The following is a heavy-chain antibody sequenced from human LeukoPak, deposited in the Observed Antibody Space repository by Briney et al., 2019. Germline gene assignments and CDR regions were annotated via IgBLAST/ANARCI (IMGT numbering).Heavy chain of an antibody. CDR1: GVSISSGDYY. CDR3: ARDSPYSDYHRGLDP. CDR2: VYYSGCT. J-gene: IGHJ5*02. D-gene: IGHD5-12*01. Sequence: PSRTLSLTCTVAGVSISSGDYYWSWVRQPPGKGLEGIGYVYYSGCTYYNPSLESRTTLSADTSNNQLSLRLSSVTAPDTGVYYCARDSPYSDYHRGLDPWGQGALVTVSS. V-gene: IGHV4-30-4*01.